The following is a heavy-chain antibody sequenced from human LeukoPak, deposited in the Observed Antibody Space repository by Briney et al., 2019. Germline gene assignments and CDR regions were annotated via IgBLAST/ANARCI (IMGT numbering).Heavy chain of an antibody. CDR3: ARIESTGYSIDS. D-gene: IGHD3-22*01. J-gene: IGHJ4*02. Sequence: GESLKISCKGSGYSFTSYWIGWVRQMPGKGLEWMGIIYPGDSDTTYSPSFQGQVTISADKSINTVYLQWSSLKASDTAKYYCARIESTGYSIDSWGQGTLVTVSS. CDR1: GYSFTSYW. CDR2: IYPGDSDT. V-gene: IGHV5-51*01.